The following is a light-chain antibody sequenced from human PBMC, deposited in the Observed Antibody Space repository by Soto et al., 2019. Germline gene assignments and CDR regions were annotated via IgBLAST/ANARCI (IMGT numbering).Light chain of an antibody. CDR2: AAS. CDR1: QSISSW. J-gene: IGKJ1*01. CDR3: QQSYSTPRT. Sequence: HRPQTPSSPSGAVGDRVTINCLASQSISSWLAWYQQKPGKAPKLLIYAASSLQSGVPSRFSGSGSGTDFALTISSLQPEDFATYYCQQSYSTPRTFGQGTKVDIK. V-gene: IGKV1-39*01.